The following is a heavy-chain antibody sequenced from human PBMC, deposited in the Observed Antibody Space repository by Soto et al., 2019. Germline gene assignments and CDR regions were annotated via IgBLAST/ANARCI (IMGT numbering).Heavy chain of an antibody. Sequence: ESGPTPVNPKQTLTLTCTFSWVSLRTCGGGGGWIRQPPGKALEWLALIYWDDDKRYSPSLKSRLTITKDTSKNQVVLTMTNMDPVDTATYYCAHLSLAWFDPWGQGTLVTVSS. J-gene: IGHJ5*02. CDR2: IYWDDDK. CDR3: AHLSLAWFDP. CDR1: WVSLRTCGGG. V-gene: IGHV2-5*02.